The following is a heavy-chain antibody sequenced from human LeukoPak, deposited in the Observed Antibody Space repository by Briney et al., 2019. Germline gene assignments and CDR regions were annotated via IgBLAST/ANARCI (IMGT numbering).Heavy chain of an antibody. V-gene: IGHV4-39*01. CDR3: ATLRSITVIVVVSPGLFDY. D-gene: IGHD3-22*01. J-gene: IGHJ4*02. CDR2: IYYSGST. CDR1: GGSISSSSYY. Sequence: SETLSLTCTVSGGSISSSSYYWGWIRQPPGKGLEWAGSIYYSGSTYYNPSLKGRVAISVDTSKNQFSLKLSSVTAADTAVYYCATLRSITVIVVVSPGLFDYWGQGTLLTVSS.